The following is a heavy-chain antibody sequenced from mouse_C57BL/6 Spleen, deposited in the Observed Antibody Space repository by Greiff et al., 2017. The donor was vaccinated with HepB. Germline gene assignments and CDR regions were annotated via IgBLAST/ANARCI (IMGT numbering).Heavy chain of an antibody. J-gene: IGHJ3*01. CDR1: GYTFTDYN. Sequence: EVKLQQSGPELVKPGASVKIPCKASGYTFTDYNMDWVKQSHGKSLEWIGDINPNNGGTIYNQKFKGKATLTVAKSSSTAYMELRSLTSEDTAVYYCAREGETGLFAYWGQGTLVTVSA. CDR2: INPNNGGT. V-gene: IGHV1-18*01. CDR3: AREGETGLFAY. D-gene: IGHD4-1*01.